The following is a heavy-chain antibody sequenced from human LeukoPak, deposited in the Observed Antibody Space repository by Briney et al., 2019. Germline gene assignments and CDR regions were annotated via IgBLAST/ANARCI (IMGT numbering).Heavy chain of an antibody. CDR1: GYTFTGNY. D-gene: IGHD3-22*01. CDR2: VNPTSGGT. J-gene: IGHJ6*02. Sequence: EASVKVSCKASGYTFTGNYMHWVRQAPGQGLEWMGWVNPTSGGTKYEQNFQGRVTMTRDTSISTAYMELSRLRSDHTAVYYCVRAYYYHMDVWGQGTTVTVSS. CDR3: VRAYYYHMDV. V-gene: IGHV1-2*02.